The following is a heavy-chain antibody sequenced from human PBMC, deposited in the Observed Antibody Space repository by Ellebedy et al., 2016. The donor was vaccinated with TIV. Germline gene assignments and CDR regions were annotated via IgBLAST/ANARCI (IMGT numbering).Heavy chain of an antibody. CDR3: ARGGGGAAAGTGMYYFDY. D-gene: IGHD6-13*01. V-gene: IGHV3-23*01. J-gene: IGHJ4*02. CDR1: GFTFSSYA. Sequence: GGSLRLSXAASGFTFSSYAMSWVRQAPGKGLEWVSAISGSGGSTYYADSVKGRFTISRDNSKNTLYLQMNSLRAEDTAVYYCARGGGGAAAGTGMYYFDYWGQGTLVTVSS. CDR2: ISGSGGST.